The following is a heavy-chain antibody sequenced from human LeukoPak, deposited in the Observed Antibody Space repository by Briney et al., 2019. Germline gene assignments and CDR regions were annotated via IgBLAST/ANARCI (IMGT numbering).Heavy chain of an antibody. Sequence: SETLSLTCTVSGGSISSYYWSWIRQPAGKGLEWIGRIYTSGTTHYNPSPKSRVTMSVDTSKNQFSLKLSSVTAAGTAVYYCARLSTVTTSFDYWGQGTLVTVSS. CDR1: GGSISSYY. J-gene: IGHJ4*02. V-gene: IGHV4-4*07. D-gene: IGHD4-17*01. CDR3: ARLSTVTTSFDY. CDR2: IYTSGTT.